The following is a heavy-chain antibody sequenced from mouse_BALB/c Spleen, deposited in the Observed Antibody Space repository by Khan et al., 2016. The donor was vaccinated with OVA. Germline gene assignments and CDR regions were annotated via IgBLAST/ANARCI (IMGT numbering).Heavy chain of an antibody. V-gene: IGHV1-63*02. CDR2: TFPGGGYT. D-gene: IGHD2-14*01. J-gene: IGHJ3*01. Sequence: VQLQQSGAELVRPGTSVKMSCKAAGYTFTNYWIGWVKQRPGHGLEWIGDTFPGGGYTNYNEKFKGKATLTADTSSRTAYMQLSGLTSEDSAVYNCVRDGAYHRNDGWFAYWGQGTLVTVSA. CDR1: GYTFTNYW. CDR3: VRDGAYHRNDGWFAY.